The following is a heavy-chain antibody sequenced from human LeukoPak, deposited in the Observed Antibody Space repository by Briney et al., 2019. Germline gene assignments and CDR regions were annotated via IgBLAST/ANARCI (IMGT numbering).Heavy chain of an antibody. V-gene: IGHV1-2*02. J-gene: IGHJ6*03. Sequence: ASVKVSCKASGYTFTGYYMHWVRQAPGQGLEWMGWINPNSGGTNYAQKFQGRVTITADESTSTAYMELSSLRSEDTAVYYCARDQRWDGSGRYYYYYMDVWGKGTTVTISS. D-gene: IGHD3-10*01. CDR1: GYTFTGYY. CDR2: INPNSGGT. CDR3: ARDQRWDGSGRYYYYYMDV.